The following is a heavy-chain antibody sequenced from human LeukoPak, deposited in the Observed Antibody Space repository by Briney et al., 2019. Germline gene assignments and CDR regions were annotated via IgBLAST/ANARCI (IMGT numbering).Heavy chain of an antibody. CDR2: IKSKTDGGTT. V-gene: IGHV3-15*01. CDR3: TTVDIVATAPDWYFDL. Sequence: PGGSLRLSCAASGFTFSNAWMSWVRQAPGKGLEWVGRIKSKTDGGTTDYAAPVKGRFTISRDDSKNTLYLQMNSLKTEDTAVYYCTTVDIVATAPDWYFDLWGRGTLVTVSS. J-gene: IGHJ2*01. CDR1: GFTFSNAW. D-gene: IGHD5-12*01.